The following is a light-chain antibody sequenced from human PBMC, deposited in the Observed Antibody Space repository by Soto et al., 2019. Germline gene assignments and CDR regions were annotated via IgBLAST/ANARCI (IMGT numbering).Light chain of an antibody. V-gene: IGKV3-20*01. CDR2: ATS. J-gene: IGKJ1*01. Sequence: EIVLTQSPGTLSLSPGERATLSCRTSQSVSSSYLAWSQQKPGQAPRLLFSATSSRPTGVPARFSGSGSGTDFTLTISRLEPEDSAVYYCHQYVSSPPAWAFGQGTKVEIK. CDR1: QSVSSSY. CDR3: HQYVSSPPAWA.